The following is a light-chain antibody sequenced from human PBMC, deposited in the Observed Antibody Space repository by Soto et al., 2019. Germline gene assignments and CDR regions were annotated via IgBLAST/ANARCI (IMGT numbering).Light chain of an antibody. CDR1: SRDVGNYNF. CDR3: CSYAGSGTFV. CDR2: EDV. V-gene: IGLV2-23*02. Sequence: QSALTQPASVSGSPGQSITISCTGTSRDVGNYNFVTWYQQHPDKAPKLMIYEDVKRPSGVSNRFSGSKSGNTASLTISGLQAEDEADYYCCSYAGSGTFVFGGGTKVTVL. J-gene: IGLJ2*01.